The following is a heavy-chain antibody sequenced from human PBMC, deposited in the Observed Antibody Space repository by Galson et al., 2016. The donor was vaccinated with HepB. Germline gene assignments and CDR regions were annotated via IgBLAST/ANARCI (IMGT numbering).Heavy chain of an antibody. V-gene: IGHV3-48*02. J-gene: IGHJ6*02. CDR3: ARGQDTSVEIYHYSMDV. CDR2: IVSGSDTI. CDR1: GFIFSRYS. Sequence: SLRLSCAASGFIFSRYSMNWVRQAPGQGLEWVSYIVSGSDTIYYADSVKGRFTISRDKAKNSLDLQMIGLRDEDTAVYYCARGQDTSVEIYHYSMDVWGQGTTVTVSS. D-gene: IGHD5-18*01.